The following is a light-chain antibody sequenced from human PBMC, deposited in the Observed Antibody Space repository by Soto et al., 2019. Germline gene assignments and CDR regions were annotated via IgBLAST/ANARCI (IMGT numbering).Light chain of an antibody. Sequence: QSVLTQPPSASGTPGQRVTISCSGSSSNIGSKTVNWYQQLPGTAPKLLIYSNNQRPSGVPDRFSGSKSGTSASLAISGPQSEDEADYYCAAWADSLNGVVFGGGTKLTVL. CDR2: SNN. CDR1: SSNIGSKT. CDR3: AAWADSLNGVV. J-gene: IGLJ2*01. V-gene: IGLV1-44*01.